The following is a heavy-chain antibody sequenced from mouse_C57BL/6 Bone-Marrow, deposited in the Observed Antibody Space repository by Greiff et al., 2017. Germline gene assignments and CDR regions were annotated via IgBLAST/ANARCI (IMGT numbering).Heavy chain of an antibody. CDR2: IRNKANNHAT. CDR1: GFTFSDAW. Sequence: EVKLVESGGGLVQPGGSMKLSCAASGFTFSDAWMDWVRQSPEKGLDWVAEIRNKANNHATYYAESVKGRFIISRDDSKSSVYLQMNSVRAEDTGIYYCTPSWFAYWGQGTLVTVSA. J-gene: IGHJ3*01. V-gene: IGHV6-6*01. CDR3: TPSWFAY.